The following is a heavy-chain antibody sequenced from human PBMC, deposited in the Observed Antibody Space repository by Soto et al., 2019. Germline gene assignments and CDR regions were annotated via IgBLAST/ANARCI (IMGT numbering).Heavy chain of an antibody. J-gene: IGHJ4*02. D-gene: IGHD1-1*01. CDR2: ISGYGGST. CDR3: AKDLELEVFTAEYLDH. V-gene: IGHV3-23*01. CDR1: GFTFSSYA. Sequence: EVQLLESGGGLVQPGGSVRLSCAASGFTFSSYAMSWVRQAPGKGLEWVSSISGYGGSTYYADSVKGRFTISRDNSKNTLYLQMNSLRAEDTAVYYCAKDLELEVFTAEYLDHWGQGSLVTVSS.